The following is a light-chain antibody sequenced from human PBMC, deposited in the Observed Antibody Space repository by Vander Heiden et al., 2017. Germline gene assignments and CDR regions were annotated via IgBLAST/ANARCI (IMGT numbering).Light chain of an antibody. CDR2: EVT. J-gene: IGLJ1*01. CDR1: SSDVGSYNF. V-gene: IGLV2-23*02. CDR3: CSYAGSSTLGV. Sequence: QSALTQPASVSGSPGQSITISCTGTSSDVGSYNFVSWYQHHPGKAPKLMIYEVTKRPSGVSNRFSGSKSGNTASLTISGLQAEDEADYYCCSYAGSSTLGVFGTGTKVTVL.